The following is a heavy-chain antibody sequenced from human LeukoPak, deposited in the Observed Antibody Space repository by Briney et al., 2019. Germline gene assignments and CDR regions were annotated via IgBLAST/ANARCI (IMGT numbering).Heavy chain of an antibody. CDR1: DYSISSGYY. CDR3: AVGYCSGGSCYSVVHDAFDI. Sequence: PSETLSLTCAVSDYSISSGYYWGWIRQPPGKGLEWIGSIYHSGSTYYNPSLKSRVTISVDTSKNQFSLKLSSVTAADTAVYYCAVGYCSGGSCYSVVHDAFDIWGQGTMVTVSS. D-gene: IGHD2-15*01. J-gene: IGHJ3*02. V-gene: IGHV4-38-2*01. CDR2: IYHSGST.